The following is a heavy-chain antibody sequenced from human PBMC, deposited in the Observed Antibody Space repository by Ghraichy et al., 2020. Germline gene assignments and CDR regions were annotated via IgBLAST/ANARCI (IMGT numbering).Heavy chain of an antibody. CDR1: GFTFSSYA. D-gene: IGHD1-26*01. CDR3: AKPRFRGRGATSYP. V-gene: IGHV3-23*01. J-gene: IGHJ5*02. Sequence: GGSLRLSCAASGFTFSSYAMSWVRQAPGKGLEWVSAISGSGGSTYYADSVKGRFTISRDNSKNTLYLQMNSLRAEDTAVYYCAKPRFRGRGATSYPWGQGTLVTVSS. CDR2: ISGSGGST.